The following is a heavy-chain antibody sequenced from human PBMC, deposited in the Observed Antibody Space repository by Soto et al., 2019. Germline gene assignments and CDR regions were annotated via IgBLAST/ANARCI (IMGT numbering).Heavy chain of an antibody. CDR2: ISYDGSHK. Sequence: PGGSLRLSCEASGFTFISYGMHWVRQAPGKGLEWVATISYDGSHKDYADSVKGRFTLSRDNSKNTLYLQMSSLRAEDTAVYYCAKDTSSPPPAYGMDVWGQGTTVTVSS. J-gene: IGHJ6*02. V-gene: IGHV3-30*18. CDR3: AKDTSSPPPAYGMDV. CDR1: GFTFISYG.